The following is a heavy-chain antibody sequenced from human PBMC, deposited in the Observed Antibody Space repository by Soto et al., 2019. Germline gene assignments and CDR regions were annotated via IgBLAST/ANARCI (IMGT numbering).Heavy chain of an antibody. CDR2: ISSSTGYT. Sequence: QVQLVESGGALVKPGGSLRLSCAASGFTFSDYYMSWIRQAPGKGLEWVSHISSSTGYTNYADYVKGRFTISRDNAKKSLYLQMNSLRAEDTAVYYCARGDSTWSYWGQGTLVTVSS. V-gene: IGHV3-11*05. CDR3: ARGDSTWSY. D-gene: IGHD6-13*01. J-gene: IGHJ4*02. CDR1: GFTFSDYY.